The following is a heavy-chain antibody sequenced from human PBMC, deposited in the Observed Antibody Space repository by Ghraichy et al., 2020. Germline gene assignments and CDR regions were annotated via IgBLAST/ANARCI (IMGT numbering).Heavy chain of an antibody. CDR1: GGSISSYL. CDR2: FYTTETT. CDR3: ARAYSGYSFPYYFYGLDV. J-gene: IGHJ6*02. V-gene: IGHV4-4*07. Sequence: SETLSLTCTVSGGSISSYLWTWIRQPAGKGLEYIGHFYTTETTDSHPSLKSRVAMSADTSKNQLFLNLTSVTAADTAVYYCARAYSGYSFPYYFYGLDVWGQGTRVTVS. D-gene: IGHD5-12*01.